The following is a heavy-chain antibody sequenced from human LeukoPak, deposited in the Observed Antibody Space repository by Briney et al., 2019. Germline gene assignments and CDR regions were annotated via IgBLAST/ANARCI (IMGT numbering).Heavy chain of an antibody. CDR1: GFTVSSNY. CDR2: IYSGGST. Sequence: PGGSLRLSCAASGFTVSSNYMSWVRQAPGKGLEWVSVIYSGGSTYYADSVKGRFTISRDNSKNTLYLQMNSPRAEDTAVYYCARVGLFSSRDGMDVWGQGTTVTVSS. J-gene: IGHJ6*02. V-gene: IGHV3-53*01. CDR3: ARVGLFSSRDGMDV. D-gene: IGHD6-13*01.